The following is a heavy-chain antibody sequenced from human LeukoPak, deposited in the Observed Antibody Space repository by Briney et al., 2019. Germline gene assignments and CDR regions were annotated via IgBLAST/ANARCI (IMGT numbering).Heavy chain of an antibody. CDR3: AELGITMIGGV. V-gene: IGHV3-48*04. CDR1: GFTFSNNW. D-gene: IGHD3-10*01. CDR2: ISSSGSTI. J-gene: IGHJ6*04. Sequence: GGSLRLSCAVSGFTFSNNWMSWVRQAPGKGLEWVSYISSSGSTIYYADSVKGRFTISKDNAKNSLYLQMNSLRAEDTAVYYCAELGITMIGGVWGKGTTVTISS.